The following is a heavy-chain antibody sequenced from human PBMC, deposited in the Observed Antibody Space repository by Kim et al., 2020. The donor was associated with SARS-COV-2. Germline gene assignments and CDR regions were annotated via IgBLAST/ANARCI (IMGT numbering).Heavy chain of an antibody. D-gene: IGHD3-10*01. CDR3: AKDRGFTYYYGSGTPDY. CDR1: GFTFSSYG. V-gene: IGHV3-30*18. Sequence: GGSLRLSCAASGFTFSSYGMHWVRQAPGKGLEWVAVISYDGSNKYYADSVKGRFTISRDNSKNTLYLQMNSLRTEDTAVYYCAKDRGFTYYYGSGTPDY. J-gene: IGHJ4*01. CDR2: ISYDGSNK.